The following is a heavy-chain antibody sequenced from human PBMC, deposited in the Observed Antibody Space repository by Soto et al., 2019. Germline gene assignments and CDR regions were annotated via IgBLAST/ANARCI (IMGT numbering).Heavy chain of an antibody. CDR3: ARLYYSSSSADYYYYGMDV. CDR1: GYIFTSYW. J-gene: IGHJ6*02. CDR2: IYPGDSDT. Sequence: GESLKISCNGSGYIFTSYWIGWVRQMPGKGLEWMGIIYPGDSDTRYSPSFQGQVTISADKSISTAYLQWSSLKASDTAMYYCARLYYSSSSADYYYYGMDVWGQGTTVTVSS. D-gene: IGHD6-6*01. V-gene: IGHV5-51*01.